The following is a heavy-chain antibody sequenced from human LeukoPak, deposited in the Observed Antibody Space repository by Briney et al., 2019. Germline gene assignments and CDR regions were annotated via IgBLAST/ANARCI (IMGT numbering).Heavy chain of an antibody. Sequence: SETLSLTCTVSGGSISSSSYNWGWIRQPPGKGLEWIGTIYYSGSTYYNPSLKSRVTISVDTSKNQFSLKLSSLTAADTAVYYCARECTFGGVIVYSWFDPWGQGTMVTVSS. J-gene: IGHJ3*01. CDR1: GGSISSSSYN. CDR2: IYYSGST. V-gene: IGHV4-39*07. CDR3: ARECTFGGVIVYSWFDP. D-gene: IGHD3-16*02.